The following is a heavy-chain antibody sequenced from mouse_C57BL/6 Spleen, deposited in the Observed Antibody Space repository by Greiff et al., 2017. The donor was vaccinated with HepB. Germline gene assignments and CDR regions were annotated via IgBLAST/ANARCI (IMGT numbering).Heavy chain of an antibody. CDR2: ISYDGSN. D-gene: IGHD1-1*01. CDR3: ARDPYYYGSGDAMDY. CDR1: GYSITSGYY. V-gene: IGHV3-6*01. Sequence: EVKLQESGPGLVKPSQSLSLTCSVTGYSITSGYYWNWIRQFPGNKLEWMGYISYDGSNNYNPSLKNRISITRDTSKNQFFLKLNSVTTEDTATYYCARDPYYYGSGDAMDYWGQGTSVTVSS. J-gene: IGHJ4*01.